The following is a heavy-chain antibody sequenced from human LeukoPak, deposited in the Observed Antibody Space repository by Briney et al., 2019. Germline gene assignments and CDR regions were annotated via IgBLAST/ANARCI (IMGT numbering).Heavy chain of an antibody. CDR1: GGSISSYS. CDR2: IYSTVNT. Sequence: SETLSLTCTVSGGSISSYSWSWIRQPAGKGLEWIGRIYSTVNTNYNPSLKSRVTISVDTSKNQLSLKLRSVTAADTAVYYCARGGRDGYTLYPLDYWGQGTLVTVSS. D-gene: IGHD5-24*01. J-gene: IGHJ4*02. CDR3: ARGGRDGYTLYPLDY. V-gene: IGHV4-4*07.